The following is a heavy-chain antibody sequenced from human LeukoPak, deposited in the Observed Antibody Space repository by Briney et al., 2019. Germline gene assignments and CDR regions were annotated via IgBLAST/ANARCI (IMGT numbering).Heavy chain of an antibody. J-gene: IGHJ6*03. D-gene: IGHD5-18*01. CDR1: GYTFTGCY. CDR2: INPNSGGT. V-gene: IGHV1-2*02. CDR3: ARDTAMAFYYMDV. Sequence: ASVKVSCKASGYTFTGCYMHWVRQAPGQGLEWMGWINPNSGGTNYAQKFQGRVTMTRDTSISTAYMELSRLRSDDTAVYYCARDTAMAFYYMDVWGKGTTLTVSS.